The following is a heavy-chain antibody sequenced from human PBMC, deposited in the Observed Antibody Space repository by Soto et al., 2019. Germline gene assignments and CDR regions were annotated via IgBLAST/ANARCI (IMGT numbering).Heavy chain of an antibody. CDR2: IKQDGSVK. V-gene: IGHV3-7*01. Sequence: PGGSLRLSCAASGFTFSNYWMSWVRQAPGKGLEWVANIKQDGSVKYYVGSVRGRFTISRDNAKNSLYLQMNSLRAEDTAVYHCARIGYTSSSFDYWGHGTLVTVSS. J-gene: IGHJ4*01. D-gene: IGHD6-6*01. CDR1: GFTFSNYW. CDR3: ARIGYTSSSFDY.